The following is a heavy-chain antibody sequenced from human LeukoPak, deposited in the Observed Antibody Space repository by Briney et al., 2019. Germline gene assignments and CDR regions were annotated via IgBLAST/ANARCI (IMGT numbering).Heavy chain of an antibody. Sequence: ASVKASCKASGYTFTDLWIQWVRQAPGQGLEWLGWINTYSGDTIYAQKFQGRVTMTRDTSLTTTYMDLSRLTSDDTAVYYCARGAFFHAFDFWDQGTMVIVSS. CDR3: ARGAFFHAFDF. CDR2: INTYSGDT. V-gene: IGHV1-2*02. D-gene: IGHD3-3*01. J-gene: IGHJ3*01. CDR1: GYTFTDLW.